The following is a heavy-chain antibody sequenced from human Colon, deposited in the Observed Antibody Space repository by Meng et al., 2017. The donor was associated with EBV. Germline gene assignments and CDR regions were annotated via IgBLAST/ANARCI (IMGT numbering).Heavy chain of an antibody. CDR2: PYMGGSP. V-gene: IGHV4-30-4*04. D-gene: IGHD2-2*02. J-gene: IGHJ5*02. Sequence: SRPRLPNPHNTLSLTAVFVCASVTSGTTHWCWVHHPPGKGLESSGYPYMGGSPSYNPALKRRVSMSVDTSKNQFSRALTFVTAADTAVYFCKAYTAGGGGLGSWGQGTLVTVSS. CDR3: KAYTAGGGGLGS. CDR1: CASVTSGTTH.